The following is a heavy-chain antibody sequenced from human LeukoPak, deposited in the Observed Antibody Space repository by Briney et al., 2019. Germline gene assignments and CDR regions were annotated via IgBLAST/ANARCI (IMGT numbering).Heavy chain of an antibody. J-gene: IGHJ4*02. CDR1: GYTFTGYY. CDR2: INPNSGGT. D-gene: IGHD6-6*01. V-gene: IGHV1-2*02. CDR3: ARYSSSLYTPNHLDY. Sequence: ASVKVSCKVSGYTFTGYYMHWVRQAPGQGLEWMGWINPNSGGTNYAQKFQGRVTMTRDTSINTAYMELSRLRSDDTAVYYCARYSSSLYTPNHLDYWGQGTLVIVSS.